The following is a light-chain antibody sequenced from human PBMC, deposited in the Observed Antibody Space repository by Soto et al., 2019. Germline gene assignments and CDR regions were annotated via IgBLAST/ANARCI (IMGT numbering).Light chain of an antibody. CDR2: KAS. CDR3: QQYSSYSPLT. Sequence: DIQMTQSPSTLSGSVGDRVTITCRASQTISSWSAWYQQKPGKAPKLLIYKASTLKSGVPSRFSGSGSGTEFTLTIASVQPEDFATYYCQQYSSYSPLTFGGGTKVDIK. V-gene: IGKV1-5*03. J-gene: IGKJ4*01. CDR1: QTISSW.